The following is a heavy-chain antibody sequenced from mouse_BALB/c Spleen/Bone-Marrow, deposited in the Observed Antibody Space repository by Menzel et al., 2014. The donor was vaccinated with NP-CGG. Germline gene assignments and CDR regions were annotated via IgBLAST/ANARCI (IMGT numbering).Heavy chain of an antibody. CDR3: ARSTGTWDY. D-gene: IGHD4-1*02. CDR2: ILPGSGST. Sequence: LVESGAELMKPGASVKISCKATGYTFSSYWIDWVKQRPGHGLEWIGEILPGSGSTNYNEKFKGKATFTADTSSNTAYMQLSSLTSEDSAVYYCARSTGTWDYWGQGTTLTVSS. V-gene: IGHV1-9*01. J-gene: IGHJ2*01. CDR1: GYTFSSYW.